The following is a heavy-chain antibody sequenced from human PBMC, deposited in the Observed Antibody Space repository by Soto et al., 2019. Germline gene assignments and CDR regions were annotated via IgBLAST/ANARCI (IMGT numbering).Heavy chain of an antibody. CDR2: ICATGGDK. J-gene: IGHJ4*02. V-gene: IGHV3-23*01. D-gene: IGHD3-10*01. Sequence: AGSLRLSCAASGFTFSNYAMSWVRQAPGKGLEWVSLICATGGDKYYADSVKGRFTISRDNSHHTLYLQVRSLPGEEKAVDYCATVRRGGGNSAYYLDFWGQGAQVTVSS. CDR1: GFTFSNYA. CDR3: ATVRRGGGNSAYYLDF.